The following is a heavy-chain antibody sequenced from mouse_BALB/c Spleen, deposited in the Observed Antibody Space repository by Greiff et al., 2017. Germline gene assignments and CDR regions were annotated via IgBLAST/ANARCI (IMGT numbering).Heavy chain of an antibody. J-gene: IGHJ4*01. CDR3: ARRDYGSYAMDY. Sequence: VQLQQPGAELVKPGASVKLSCTASGFNFTDSYMHWVKQRPEQGLEWIGRIDPANGNTKYDPKFQGKATITADTSSNTAYLQLSSLTSEDTAVYYCARRDYGSYAMDYWGQGTSVTVSS. D-gene: IGHD1-1*01. CDR1: GFNFTDSY. CDR2: IDPANGNT. V-gene: IGHV14-3*02.